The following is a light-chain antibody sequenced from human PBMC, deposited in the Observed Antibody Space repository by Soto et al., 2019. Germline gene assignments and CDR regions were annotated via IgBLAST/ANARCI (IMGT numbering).Light chain of an antibody. CDR2: RNN. CDR1: SSNNGSNY. CDR3: AAWDDSLSGPV. Sequence: QSVLTQPPPASGTPGQRGTISCSGSSSNNGSNYVYWYQQLPGTAPKLLIYRNNQRPSGVPDRFSGSKSGTSASLAISGLRSEDEADYYCAAWDDSLSGPVFGGGTKLTVL. V-gene: IGLV1-47*01. J-gene: IGLJ2*01.